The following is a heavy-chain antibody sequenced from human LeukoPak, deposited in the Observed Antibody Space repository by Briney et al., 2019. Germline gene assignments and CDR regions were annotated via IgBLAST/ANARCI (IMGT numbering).Heavy chain of an antibody. CDR1: GGSISSYY. V-gene: IGHV4-59*01. J-gene: IGHJ4*02. D-gene: IGHD5-18*01. Sequence: SETLSLTCTVSGGSISSYYWSWIRQPPGKGLEWIGYIYYSGSTNYNPSLKSRVTISVDTSKNQFSLKLSSVTAADTAVYYCARDTAMVNYYFDYWGQGTLVTVS. CDR2: IYYSGST. CDR3: ARDTAMVNYYFDY.